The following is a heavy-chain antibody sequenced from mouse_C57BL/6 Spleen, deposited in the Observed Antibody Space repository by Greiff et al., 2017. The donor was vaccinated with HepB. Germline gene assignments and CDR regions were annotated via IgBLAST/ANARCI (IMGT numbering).Heavy chain of an antibody. CDR1: GFTFSSYG. J-gene: IGHJ3*01. Sequence: EVQGVESGGDLVKPGGSLKLSCAASGFTFSSYGMSWVRQTPDKRLEWVATISSGGSYTYYPDSVKGRCTISRDNAKNTLYLQMSSLKSEDTAMYYCARHDSNPWFAYWGQGTLVTVSA. V-gene: IGHV5-6*01. D-gene: IGHD2-5*01. CDR2: ISSGGSYT. CDR3: ARHDSNPWFAY.